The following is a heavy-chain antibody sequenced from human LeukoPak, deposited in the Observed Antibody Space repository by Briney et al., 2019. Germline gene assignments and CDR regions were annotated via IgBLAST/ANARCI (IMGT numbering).Heavy chain of an antibody. D-gene: IGHD5-12*01. J-gene: IGHJ4*02. CDR3: ARGGRSGYVTG. CDR1: GYSISSGYY. CDR2: IYYSGST. Sequence: SETLSLTCTVSGYSISSGYYWGWIRQSPGKGLEWIGYIYYSGSTNYNPSLKSRVTISVDTSKNQFSLKLSSVTAADTAVYYCARGGRSGYVTGWGQGTLVTVSS. V-gene: IGHV4-59*01.